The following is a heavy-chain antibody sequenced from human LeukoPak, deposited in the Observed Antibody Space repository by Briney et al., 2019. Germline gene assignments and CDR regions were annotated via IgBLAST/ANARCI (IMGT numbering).Heavy chain of an antibody. CDR3: AKGKGRYYGSGSYGRWSDP. V-gene: IGHV3-43*02. CDR2: ISGDGGST. Sequence: QPGGSLRLSCAASGFTFDDYAMHWVRQAPGKGLEWVSLISGDGGSTYYADSVKGRFTISRDNSKNSLYLQMNSLRTEDTALYYCAKGKGRYYGSGSYGRWSDPWGQGTLVTVSS. D-gene: IGHD3-10*01. CDR1: GFTFDDYA. J-gene: IGHJ5*02.